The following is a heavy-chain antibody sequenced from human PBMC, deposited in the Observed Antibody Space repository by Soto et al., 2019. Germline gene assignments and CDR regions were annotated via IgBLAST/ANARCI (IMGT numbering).Heavy chain of an antibody. CDR1: GDSVSSNSAA. CDR2: TYYRSKWYN. V-gene: IGHV6-1*01. CDR3: ARAIENLYCSGGSCYGLSGMDV. J-gene: IGHJ6*02. D-gene: IGHD2-15*01. Sequence: SQNLSLTCAISGDSVSSNSAAWNWIRQSPSRGLEWLGRTYYRSKWYNDYAVSAKSRITINPDTSKNQFSLQLNSVTPEDTAVYYCARAIENLYCSGGSCYGLSGMDVWGQGTTVTVSS.